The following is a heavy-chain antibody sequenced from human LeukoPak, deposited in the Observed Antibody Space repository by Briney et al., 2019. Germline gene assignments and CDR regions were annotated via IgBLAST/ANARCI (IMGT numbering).Heavy chain of an antibody. D-gene: IGHD4-23*01. Sequence: SETLSLTCTVSGGSISSYYWSWIRQPPGKGLEWIGYIYYSGSTNYNPSLKSRVTISVDTSKNQFSLKLSSVTAADTAVYYCAATVVIPLGDDAFDIWGQGTMVTVSS. V-gene: IGHV4-59*01. J-gene: IGHJ3*02. CDR3: AATVVIPLGDDAFDI. CDR2: IYYSGST. CDR1: GGSISSYY.